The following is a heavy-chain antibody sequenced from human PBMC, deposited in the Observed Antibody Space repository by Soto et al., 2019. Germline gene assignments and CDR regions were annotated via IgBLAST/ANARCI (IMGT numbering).Heavy chain of an antibody. D-gene: IGHD3-16*01. Sequence: EVQLVESGGGLVQPGGSLRLSCAVSGSTFSTYSMNWVRQAPGKGLEWVAYINSDSNTIYYADSVKGRFTISRDNAKNSLYLQMNSLRAEDTAVYYCARDRQVWGLEDYWGQGTLVTVSS. J-gene: IGHJ4*02. CDR2: INSDSNTI. CDR1: GSTFSTYS. CDR3: ARDRQVWGLEDY. V-gene: IGHV3-48*01.